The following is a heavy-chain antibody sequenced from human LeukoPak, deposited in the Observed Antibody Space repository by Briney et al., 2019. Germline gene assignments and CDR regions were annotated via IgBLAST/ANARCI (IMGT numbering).Heavy chain of an antibody. CDR1: GGSLSGYS. CDR2: IDHSGST. J-gene: IGHJ5*02. D-gene: IGHD3-10*01. V-gene: IGHV4-34*01. CDR3: ARVYVTVVRGRWFDP. Sequence: SETLSLTCAVYGGSLSGYSWTWIRHPPGKGLEWIGEIDHSGSTNYNASLTSRVIISADTSQNQFSLKLTSVTVADTAVYYCARVYVTVVRGRWFDPWGQGTLVTVSS.